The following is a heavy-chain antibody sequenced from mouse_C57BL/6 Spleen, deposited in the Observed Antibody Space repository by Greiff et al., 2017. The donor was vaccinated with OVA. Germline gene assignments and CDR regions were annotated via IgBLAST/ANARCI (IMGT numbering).Heavy chain of an antibody. CDR3: AREGVDYGSSYRYFEV. V-gene: IGHV1-52*01. D-gene: IGHD1-1*01. Sequence: VQLQQPGAELVRPGSSVKLSCKASGYTFTSYWMHWVKQRPIQGLEWIGNIDPSDSETHYNQKFKDKATLTVDKSSSTAYMQLSSLTSEDSAVYYCAREGVDYGSSYRYFEVWGTGTTVTVSS. CDR1: GYTFTSYW. J-gene: IGHJ1*03. CDR2: IDPSDSET.